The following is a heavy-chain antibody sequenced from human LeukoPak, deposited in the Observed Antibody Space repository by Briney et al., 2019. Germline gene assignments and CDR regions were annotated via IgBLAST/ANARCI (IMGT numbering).Heavy chain of an antibody. J-gene: IGHJ6*03. V-gene: IGHV4-34*01. CDR1: GGSFSGYF. D-gene: IGHD3-16*02. CDR3: ARGADYDYVWGSYRQYYYYYYMDV. Sequence: SETLSLTCAVYGGSFSGYFWSWIRQPPGKGLEWIGEINHSGSTNYNPSLKSRVTISVDTSKNQFSLKLSSVTAADTAVYYCARGADYDYVWGSYRQYYYYYYMDVWGKGTTVTVSS. CDR2: INHSGST.